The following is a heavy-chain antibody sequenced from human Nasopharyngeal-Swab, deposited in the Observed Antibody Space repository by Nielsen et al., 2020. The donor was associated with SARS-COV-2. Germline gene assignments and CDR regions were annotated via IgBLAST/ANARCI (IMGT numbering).Heavy chain of an antibody. Sequence: SEILSLTCAISGDSVSSNRVDWNWIRQSPSRGLEWLGRTYLRSKWYNDYAVSMKSRITINVDTSKNQFSLQLDSVTPEDTAVYYCARDNRGSGSFDYWGQGILVTVSS. D-gene: IGHD6-19*01. J-gene: IGHJ4*02. CDR1: GDSVSSNRVD. V-gene: IGHV6-1*01. CDR3: ARDNRGSGSFDY. CDR2: TYLRSKWYN.